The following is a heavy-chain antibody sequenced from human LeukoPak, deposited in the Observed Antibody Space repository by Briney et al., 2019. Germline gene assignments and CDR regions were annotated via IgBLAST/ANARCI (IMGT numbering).Heavy chain of an antibody. CDR2: IYPGDPET. D-gene: IGHD3-3*01. V-gene: IGHV5-51*01. CDR1: GYSFNSYY. J-gene: IGHJ4*02. CDR3: ARGVDFWSGSPYFDF. Sequence: GESLKISCKASGYSFNSYYIGWVRQMPGKGLEWMGMIYPGDPETRYSPSFQGHVTISLGRSITTAYLRFNNLKASDTAMYYCARGVDFWSGSPYFDFWGQGTLVTVSS.